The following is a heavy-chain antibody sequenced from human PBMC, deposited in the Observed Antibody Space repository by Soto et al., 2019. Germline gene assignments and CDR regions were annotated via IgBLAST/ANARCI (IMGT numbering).Heavy chain of an antibody. J-gene: IGHJ4*02. CDR1: GFTFSDST. CDR3: TGRQLEN. CDR2: IRSKADSYAT. V-gene: IGHV3-73*01. D-gene: IGHD6-13*01. Sequence: EVQLVESGGGLVQPGGSLKLSCAASGFTFSDSTVHWARQASGKGLEWVGRIRSKADSYATAYAASVKGRFTISRDDSQNTAYLQMSSLKNEDTAVYYCTGRQLENWGQGTLVTVSS.